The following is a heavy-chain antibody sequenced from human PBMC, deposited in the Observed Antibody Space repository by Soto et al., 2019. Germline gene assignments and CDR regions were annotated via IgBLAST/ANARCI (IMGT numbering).Heavy chain of an antibody. CDR3: AKGASEWGFSYAVAGMCMDV. V-gene: IGHV3-23*01. CDR1: GFTFSSYA. CDR2: ISGSGGST. Sequence: PGGSLRLSCAASGFTFSSYAMSWVRQAPGKGLEWVSAISGSGGSTYYADSVKGRFTISRDNSKNTLYLQMNSLRAEDTAAYYCAKGASEWGFSYAVAGMCMDVWGQGTTVTVSS. D-gene: IGHD6-19*01. J-gene: IGHJ6*02.